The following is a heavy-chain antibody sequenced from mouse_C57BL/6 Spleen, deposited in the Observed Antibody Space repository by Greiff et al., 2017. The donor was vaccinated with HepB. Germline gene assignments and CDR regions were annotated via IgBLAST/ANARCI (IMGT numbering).Heavy chain of an antibody. CDR1: GYTFTSYW. V-gene: IGHV1-59*01. J-gene: IGHJ2*01. Sequence: QVQLQQPGAELVRPGPSVKLSCKASGYTFTSYWMHWVKQRPGQGLEWIGVIDPSDSYTNYNQKFKGKATLTVDTSSSTAYMQLSSLTSEDSAVYYCARNGPYFDYWGQGTTLTVSS. CDR2: IDPSDSYT. CDR3: ARNGPYFDY.